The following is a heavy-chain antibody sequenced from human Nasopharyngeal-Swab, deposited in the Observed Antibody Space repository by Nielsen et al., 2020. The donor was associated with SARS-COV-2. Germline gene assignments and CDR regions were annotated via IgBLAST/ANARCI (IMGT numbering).Heavy chain of an antibody. J-gene: IGHJ3*02. CDR3: ARESPAGDAFDI. V-gene: IGHV4-59*13. CDR2: IYYSGST. D-gene: IGHD1-14*01. Sequence: PGKGLEWIGYIYYSGSTNYNPSLKSRVTISVDTSKNQFSLKLSSVPAADTAVYYCARESPAGDAFDIWGQGTMVTVSS.